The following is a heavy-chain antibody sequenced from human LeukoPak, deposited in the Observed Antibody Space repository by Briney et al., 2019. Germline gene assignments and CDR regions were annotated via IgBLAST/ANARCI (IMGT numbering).Heavy chain of an antibody. CDR2: INHSGST. CDR1: GGSFSGYY. D-gene: IGHD3-16*02. CDR3: ARGVYDYVWGSYRTADWFDP. V-gene: IGHV4-34*01. Sequence: SETLSLTCAVYGGSFSGYYWSWIRQPPPKGLEWIGEINHSGSTNYNPYLKSRVTISVDTSKNQFSLKLSSVTGADTAVYYCARGVYDYVWGSYRTADWFDPWGQGTLGTVSS. J-gene: IGHJ5*02.